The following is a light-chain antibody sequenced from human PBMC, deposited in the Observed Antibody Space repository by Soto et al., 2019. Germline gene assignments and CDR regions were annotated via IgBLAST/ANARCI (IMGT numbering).Light chain of an antibody. Sequence: QSVLTQPPSASGTPGQRVTISCSGSSSNIGSNTVNWYQQLPGTAPKLLIYSNNQRPSGVPDRFSGSKSGTSASLAISGLQSEDEADYYRAACDDSLNGWVFGGGTKLTVL. CDR2: SNN. J-gene: IGLJ3*02. CDR3: AACDDSLNGWV. CDR1: SSNIGSNT. V-gene: IGLV1-44*01.